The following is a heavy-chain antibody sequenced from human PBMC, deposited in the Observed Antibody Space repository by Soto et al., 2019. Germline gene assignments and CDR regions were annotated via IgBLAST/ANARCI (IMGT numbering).Heavy chain of an antibody. CDR1: GFTLSGND. Sequence: QVQLVESGGGVVQPGRSLRLSCAASGFTLSGNDMHWVSQAPGKGPEWVAVMSYDGSRQYYADSVKGRFTISRDTSKSTLYLQMSSLTTEDTAVYYCARGGWYASWSSSDCWGQGTLVTVSS. V-gene: IGHV3-30*03. J-gene: IGHJ4*02. D-gene: IGHD2-2*01. CDR3: ARGGWYASWSSSDC. CDR2: MSYDGSRQ.